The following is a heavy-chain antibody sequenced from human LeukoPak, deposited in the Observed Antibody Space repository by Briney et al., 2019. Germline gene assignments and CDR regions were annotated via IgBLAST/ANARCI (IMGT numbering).Heavy chain of an antibody. D-gene: IGHD3-22*01. Sequence: GGSLRLSCAASGFTFSSYAMHWVRQAPGKGLEWVAVISYDESNKYYADSVKGRFTISRDNSKNTLFLQMNSLRPDDTAVYYCAREPFYYDTSGPLGPWGPGTLITVSS. V-gene: IGHV3-30-3*01. CDR1: GFTFSSYA. CDR3: AREPFYYDTSGPLGP. CDR2: ISYDESNK. J-gene: IGHJ5*02.